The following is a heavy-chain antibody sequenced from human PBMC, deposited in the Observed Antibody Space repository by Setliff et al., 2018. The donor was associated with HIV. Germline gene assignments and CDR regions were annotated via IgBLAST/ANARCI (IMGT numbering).Heavy chain of an antibody. J-gene: IGHJ4*02. D-gene: IGHD3-16*02. CDR2: IYTNGYT. Sequence: SETLSLTCSVSGGSISSGSYYWTWIRQPAGKGPEWIGHIYTNGYTNYNPSLKSRVTISVDTSKNQFSLKLTSVTAADTAVYYCVRGPYEYVWGSYRPNYFDYWGQGTLVTVSS. CDR1: GGSISSGSYY. CDR3: VRGPYEYVWGSYRPNYFDY. V-gene: IGHV4-61*09.